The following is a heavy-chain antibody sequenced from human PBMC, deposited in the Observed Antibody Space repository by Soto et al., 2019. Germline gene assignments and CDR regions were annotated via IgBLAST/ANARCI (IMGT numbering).Heavy chain of an antibody. Sequence: ASVKVSCKASGYTFTGYYMHWVRQAPGQGLEWMGWINPNSGGTNYAQKFQGWVTMTRDTSISTAYMELSRLRSDDTAVYYCAHSPYYYYATSGYYFDYWGQGTLVTVSS. CDR2: INPNSGGT. D-gene: IGHD3-22*01. CDR1: GYTFTGYY. V-gene: IGHV1-2*04. CDR3: AHSPYYYYATSGYYFDY. J-gene: IGHJ4*02.